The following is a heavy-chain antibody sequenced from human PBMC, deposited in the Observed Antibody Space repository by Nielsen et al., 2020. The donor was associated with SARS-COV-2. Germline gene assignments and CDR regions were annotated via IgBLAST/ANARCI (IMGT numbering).Heavy chain of an antibody. CDR3: AKGDGDSWSPFLYVDP. Sequence: WIRQPSGKGLEWVSVISGSGGSTYYADSVKGWFTISRDNSQNTLYLQMNSLRAEDTAVYYCAKGDGDSWSPFLYVDPWGQGTLVTVSS. CDR2: ISGSGGST. D-gene: IGHD6-13*01. V-gene: IGHV3-23*01. J-gene: IGHJ5*02.